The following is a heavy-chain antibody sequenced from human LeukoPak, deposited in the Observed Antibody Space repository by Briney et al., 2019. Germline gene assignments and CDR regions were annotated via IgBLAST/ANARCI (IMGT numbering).Heavy chain of an antibody. CDR2: ISGSGDST. CDR1: GFTVSSNY. D-gene: IGHD1-14*01. Sequence: GGSLRLSCAASGFTVSSNYMSWVRQAPGKGLEWVSAISGSGDSTYHADSVKGRFTISRDNSKNTLYVQMNSLRADDTAVYYCAKGGITSPGLSNWGQGTLVTVSS. J-gene: IGHJ4*02. CDR3: AKGGITSPGLSN. V-gene: IGHV3-23*01.